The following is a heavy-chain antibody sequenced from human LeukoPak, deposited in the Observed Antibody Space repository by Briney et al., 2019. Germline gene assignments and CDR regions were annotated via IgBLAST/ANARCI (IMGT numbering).Heavy chain of an antibody. Sequence: PGGSLRLSCAASGFTFSSYGMHWVRQAPGKGLEWVAFIRYDGSNKYYADSVKGRFTISRDNSKNTLYLQMNSLRAEDTAVYYCAKDYGLAKGDFDYWGQGTLVTVSS. CDR3: AKDYGLAKGDFDY. D-gene: IGHD3-10*01. CDR2: IRYDGSNK. CDR1: GFTFSSYG. J-gene: IGHJ4*02. V-gene: IGHV3-30*02.